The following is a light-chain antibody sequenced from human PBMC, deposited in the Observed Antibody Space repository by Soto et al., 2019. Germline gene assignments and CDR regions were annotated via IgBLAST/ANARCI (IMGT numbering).Light chain of an antibody. CDR1: TGAVTSGYY. J-gene: IGLJ2*01. V-gene: IGLV7-43*01. Sequence: QAVVTQEPSLTVSPGGTVTLTCASSTGAVTSGYYPNWFQQKPGQAPRALIYGTSHKPSWTPARFSGSLLGGKAALTLSGVQPEDEAEYYCLLYYGGAQGVFGGGTKLTVL. CDR3: LLYYGGAQGV. CDR2: GTS.